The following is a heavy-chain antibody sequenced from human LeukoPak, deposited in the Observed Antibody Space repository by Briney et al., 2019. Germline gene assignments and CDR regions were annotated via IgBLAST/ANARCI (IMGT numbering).Heavy chain of an antibody. V-gene: IGHV1-69*05. CDR1: GGTFSSYA. D-gene: IGHD3-3*01. CDR2: IIPIFGTA. Sequence: SVKVSCKASGGTFSSYAISWVRQAPGQGLEWMGGIIPIFGTANYAQKFQGRVTITTDESTSTAYMELSSLRSEDTAVYYCATSLRFLEWLPRGNWFDPWGQGTLVPVPS. CDR3: ATSLRFLEWLPRGNWFDP. J-gene: IGHJ5*02.